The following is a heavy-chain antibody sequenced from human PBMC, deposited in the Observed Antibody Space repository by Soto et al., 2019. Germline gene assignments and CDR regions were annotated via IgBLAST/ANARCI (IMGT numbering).Heavy chain of an antibody. V-gene: IGHV3-33*01. CDR2: DGGNK. CDR1: GFTFRTYV. D-gene: IGHD6-6*01. J-gene: IGHJ3*02. Sequence: QVQLVESGGGVVQPGRSLRLSCAASGFTFRTYVMHWVRQAPGKGLEWLAVDGGNKYYADSVKGRFTISRDNSQNTLYLQMNSLRPADTAVYYCARESSASNDAFDIWGQGTMVTVSS. CDR3: ARESSASNDAFDI.